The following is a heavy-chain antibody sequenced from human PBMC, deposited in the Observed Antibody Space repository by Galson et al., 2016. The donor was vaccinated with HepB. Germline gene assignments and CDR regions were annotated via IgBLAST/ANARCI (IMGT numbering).Heavy chain of an antibody. J-gene: IGHJ4*02. CDR1: GFSFSGYG. CDR3: AKDCWRQWSNCGFDS. Sequence: SLRLSCAASGFSFSGYGMYWVRQSPGKGLEGVAFISFDGSQSNHADSVKGRFSISRDNSRNTVYLQMNSLRPEDTAVYYCAKDCWRQWSNCGFDSWGQGTLVTVSS. D-gene: IGHD4/OR15-4a*01. CDR2: ISFDGSQS. V-gene: IGHV3-30*18.